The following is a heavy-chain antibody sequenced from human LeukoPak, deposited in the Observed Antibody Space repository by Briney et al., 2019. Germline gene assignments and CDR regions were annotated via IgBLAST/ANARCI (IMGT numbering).Heavy chain of an antibody. J-gene: IGHJ4*02. CDR3: ATLYHDHGAY. V-gene: IGHV3-53*01. CDR1: EFTVSANY. CDR2: IDPDGAT. D-gene: IGHD4-17*01. Sequence: GGSLRLSCVGSEFTVSANYMSWVRQAPGKDLEWVSFIDPDGATSYADSVKGRFTISRDTSTNTVYLQMNSLKAEDTALYSCATLYHDHGAYWGQGALVTVSA.